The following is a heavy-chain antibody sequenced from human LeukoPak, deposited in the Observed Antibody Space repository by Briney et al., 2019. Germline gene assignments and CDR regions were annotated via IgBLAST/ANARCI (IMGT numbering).Heavy chain of an antibody. J-gene: IGHJ5*02. CDR1: GYTFTSYY. V-gene: IGHV1-46*01. Sequence: ASVKVSCKASGYTFTSYYMHWVRQAPGQGLEWMGIINPSGGSTSYAQKFQGRVTMTRDMSTSTVYMELSSLRSEDTAVYYCARTHYYDSSGYYSVRVGFDPWGQGTLVTVSS. CDR3: ARTHYYDSSGYYSVRVGFDP. CDR2: INPSGGST. D-gene: IGHD3-22*01.